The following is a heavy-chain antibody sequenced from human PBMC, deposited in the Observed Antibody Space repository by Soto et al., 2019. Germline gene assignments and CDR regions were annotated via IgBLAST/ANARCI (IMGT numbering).Heavy chain of an antibody. Sequence: PGGSLRLSCAASGFTFSSYAMSWVRQAPGKGLEWVSAISGSGGSTYYADSVKGRFTISRDNSKNTLYLQMNSLRAEDTVVYYCAKYRTDSSSWYMIDYWGQGTLVTVSS. CDR1: GFTFSSYA. D-gene: IGHD6-13*01. J-gene: IGHJ4*02. CDR2: ISGSGGST. CDR3: AKYRTDSSSWYMIDY. V-gene: IGHV3-23*01.